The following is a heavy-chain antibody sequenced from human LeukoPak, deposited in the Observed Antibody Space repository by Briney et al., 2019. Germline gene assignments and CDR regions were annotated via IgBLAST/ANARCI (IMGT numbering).Heavy chain of an antibody. CDR2: TYTSEST. CDR3: ARGYYYHSSGNAAFDF. CDR1: SGSISSYY. J-gene: IGHJ4*02. D-gene: IGHD3-22*01. V-gene: IGHV4-4*07. Sequence: SETLSLTCTVSSGSISSYYWSWIRQPAGKGLEWIGRTYTSESTNYNPSLKSRVTMSLDTSKNQFSLKLSSVTAADTAVYYCARGYYYHSSGNAAFDFWGQGTLVTVSS.